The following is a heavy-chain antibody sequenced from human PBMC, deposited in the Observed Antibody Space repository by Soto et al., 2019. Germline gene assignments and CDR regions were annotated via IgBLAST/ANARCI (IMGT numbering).Heavy chain of an antibody. CDR1: GGSISSSSYY. V-gene: IGHV4-39*01. CDR2: IYYSGST. CDR3: ARVPAANMTVGFDY. J-gene: IGHJ4*02. D-gene: IGHD2-2*01. Sequence: QLQLQESGPGLVKPSETLSLTCTVSGGSISSSSYYWGWIRQPPGKGLEWIGSIYYSGSTYYNPSLKSRVTISVDTSKNQFSLKLSSVTAADTAVYYCARVPAANMTVGFDYWGQGTLVTVSS.